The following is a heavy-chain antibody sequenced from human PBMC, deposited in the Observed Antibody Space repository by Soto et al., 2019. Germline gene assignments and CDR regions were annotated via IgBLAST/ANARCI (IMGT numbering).Heavy chain of an antibody. CDR3: AREGPTVTTSLYYYYGMDV. J-gene: IGHJ6*02. Sequence: QVQLVESGGGVVQPGRSLRLSCAASGFTFSSYGMHWVRQAPGKGLEWVAVIWYDGSNKYYADSVKGRFTISRDNSKNXLXXQMSSLRAEDTAVYYCAREGPTVTTSLYYYYGMDVWGQATTVTVSS. CDR1: GFTFSSYG. CDR2: IWYDGSNK. D-gene: IGHD4-17*01. V-gene: IGHV3-33*01.